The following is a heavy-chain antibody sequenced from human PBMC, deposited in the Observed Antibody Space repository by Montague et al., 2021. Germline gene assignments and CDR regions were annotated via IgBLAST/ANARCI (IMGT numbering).Heavy chain of an antibody. J-gene: IGHJ4*02. Sequence: SETLSLTCTVSGDSINLYYWSWIRQPPGKGLEWIGYVYYTGTTNYNPSLKSRVTISVDTSRNQFFLNVNSVTAADTAVYYCARKGTNWEYWGQGTLVTVSS. D-gene: IGHD2-8*01. CDR3: ARKGTNWEY. CDR2: VYYTGTT. V-gene: IGHV4-59*01. CDR1: GDSINLYY.